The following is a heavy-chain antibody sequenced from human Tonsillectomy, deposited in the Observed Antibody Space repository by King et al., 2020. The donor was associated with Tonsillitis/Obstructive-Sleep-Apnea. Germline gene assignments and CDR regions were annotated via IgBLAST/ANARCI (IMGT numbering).Heavy chain of an antibody. J-gene: IGHJ4*02. Sequence: DVQLVESGGGLVQPGRSLRLSCAASGFTFDDYAMHWVRQAPGKGLEWVSGISWNSGSIGYADSVKGRFTISRDNAKNSLYLQMNSLRAEDTALYYCAKDMYCGGDCYSAAYFDYWGQGNLVTVSS. CDR2: ISWNSGSI. CDR1: GFTFDDYA. V-gene: IGHV3-9*01. CDR3: AKDMYCGGDCYSAAYFDY. D-gene: IGHD2-21*01.